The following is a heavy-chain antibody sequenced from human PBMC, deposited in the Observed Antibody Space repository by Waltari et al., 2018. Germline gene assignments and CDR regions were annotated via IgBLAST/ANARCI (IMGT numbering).Heavy chain of an antibody. D-gene: IGHD3-22*01. CDR2: IYHSGST. CDR3: ARGRSYYDSSGYYYFDY. CDR1: GGPIRRGGSY. V-gene: IGHV4-30-2*01. J-gene: IGHJ4*02. Sequence: QVQLQESGPGLVKPSQTLSLTCTVSGGPIRRGGSYLIWIRQPPGKGLEWIGYIYHSGSTYYNPSLKSRVTISVDRSKNQFSLKLSSVTAADTAVYYCARGRSYYDSSGYYYFDYWGQGTLVTVSS.